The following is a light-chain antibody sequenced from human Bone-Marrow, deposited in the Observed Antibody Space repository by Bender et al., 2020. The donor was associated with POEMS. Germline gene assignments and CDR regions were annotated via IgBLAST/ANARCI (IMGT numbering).Light chain of an antibody. CDR3: CSYAGSHTKV. J-gene: IGLJ1*01. CDR1: SNDFGTYNL. Sequence: QSVLTQPASVSGSPGQSITISCTGTSNDFGTYNLVSWYQQHPGKAPRLMIYEGAKRPSGVSDRFSGSKSGNTASLTISGLQADDEADYFCCSYAGSHTKVFGTGTKVTVL. CDR2: EGA. V-gene: IGLV2-23*01.